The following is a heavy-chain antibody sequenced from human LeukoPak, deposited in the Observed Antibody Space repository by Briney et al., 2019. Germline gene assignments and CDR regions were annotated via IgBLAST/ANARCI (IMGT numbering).Heavy chain of an antibody. J-gene: IGHJ4*02. V-gene: IGHV3-7*03. Sequence: GGSLRLSCAASGFTFSNAWMSWVRQAPGKGLEWVANIKEDGSEEYHVDSVKGRFTISRDNSKNTLYLQMNSLRAEDTAVYYCATNLYDSSGYPLHYFDYWGQGTLVTVSS. CDR3: ATNLYDSSGYPLHYFDY. CDR2: IKEDGSEE. CDR1: GFTFSNAW. D-gene: IGHD3-22*01.